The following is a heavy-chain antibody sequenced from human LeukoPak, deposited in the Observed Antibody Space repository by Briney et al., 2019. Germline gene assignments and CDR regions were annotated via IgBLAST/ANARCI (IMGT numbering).Heavy chain of an antibody. V-gene: IGHV4-39*07. Sequence: PSETLSVTCTVSGGSISSSSYYWGWIRQPPGKGLEWIGSIYYSGSTYYNPSLKSRVTISVDTSKNQFFLKLSSVTAADTAVYYCARDRTSFDPWGQGTLVTVSS. CDR2: IYYSGST. D-gene: IGHD2-2*01. CDR3: ARDRTSFDP. J-gene: IGHJ5*02. CDR1: GGSISSSSYY.